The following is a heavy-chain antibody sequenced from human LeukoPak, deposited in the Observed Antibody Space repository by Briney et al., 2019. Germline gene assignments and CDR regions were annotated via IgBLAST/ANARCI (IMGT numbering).Heavy chain of an antibody. CDR2: MNPNSGNT. CDR3: ARGRRAMAAYNWFDP. J-gene: IGHJ5*02. CDR1: GYTVTSYY. V-gene: IGHV1-8*02. Sequence: ASVKVSCKASGYTVTSYYMHWVRQATGQGLEWMGWMNPNSGNTGYAQKFQGRVTMTRNTSISTAYMELSSLRSEDTAVYYCARGRRAMAAYNWFDPWGQGTLVTVSS. D-gene: IGHD5-18*01.